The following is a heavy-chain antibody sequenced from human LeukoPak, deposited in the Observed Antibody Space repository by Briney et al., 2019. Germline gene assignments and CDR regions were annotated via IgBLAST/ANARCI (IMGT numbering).Heavy chain of an antibody. D-gene: IGHD3-3*01. CDR2: INPNSGGT. Sequence: ASVKVSCKASGYTFTGYYMHWVRQAPGQGLEWMGWINPNSGGTNYAQKFQGRVTLTRDTSISTAYMELSSLRSDDTAVYYCARDTARITIFGVAKYMDVWGKGTTVTVSS. J-gene: IGHJ6*03. V-gene: IGHV1-2*02. CDR3: ARDTARITIFGVAKYMDV. CDR1: GYTFTGYY.